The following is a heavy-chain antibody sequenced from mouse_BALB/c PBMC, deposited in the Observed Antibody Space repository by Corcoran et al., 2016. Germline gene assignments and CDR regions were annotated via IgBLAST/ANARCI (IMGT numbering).Heavy chain of an antibody. Sequence: DVQLQESGPGLVKPSQSLSLTCSVTGYSITSGYSWNWIRQFPGNKLEWMGYISYDGSNNYNPSLKNRISITRDTSKNQFFLKLNSVTTEDTATYYCAITTATYFDVWGAGTTVTVSS. J-gene: IGHJ1*01. V-gene: IGHV3-6*02. CDR3: AITTATYFDV. D-gene: IGHD1-2*01. CDR2: ISYDGSN. CDR1: GYSITSGYS.